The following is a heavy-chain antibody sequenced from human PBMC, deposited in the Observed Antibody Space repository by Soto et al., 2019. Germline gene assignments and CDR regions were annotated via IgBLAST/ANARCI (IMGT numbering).Heavy chain of an antibody. CDR3: ARDQVKMVYSNLPPYDC. D-gene: IGHD4-4*01. Sequence: QVQLVQSGAEVKKPGASVKVSCKASGYTFTSYGISWVRQAPGQGLEWMGWISAYNGNTNYAQKLQGRVTMTTDTSTSTAYMELRSLRYDDTAVYYCARDQVKMVYSNLPPYDCWGQGTLVTVSS. CDR1: GYTFTSYG. J-gene: IGHJ4*02. CDR2: ISAYNGNT. V-gene: IGHV1-18*01.